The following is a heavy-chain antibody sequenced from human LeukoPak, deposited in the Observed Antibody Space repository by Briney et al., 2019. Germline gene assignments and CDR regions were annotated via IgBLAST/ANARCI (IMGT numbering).Heavy chain of an antibody. V-gene: IGHV4-30-4*01. CDR2: IYYSGST. CDR3: ARDSGPKEFQH. CDR1: GGSISSGDYY. J-gene: IGHJ1*01. Sequence: SETLSLTCTVSGGSISSGDYYWSWIRQPPGKGLEWIGYIYYSGSTYYSPSLKSRVTISVDTSKNQFSLKLSSVTAADTAVYYCARDSGPKEFQHWGQGTLVTVSS.